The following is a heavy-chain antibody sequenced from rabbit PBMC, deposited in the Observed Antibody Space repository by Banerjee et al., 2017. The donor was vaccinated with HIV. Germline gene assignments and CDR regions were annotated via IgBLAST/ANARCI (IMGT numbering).Heavy chain of an antibody. J-gene: IGHJ4*01. CDR1: GIDFRSYG. Sequence: QEQLEESGGGLVKPEGSLTLSCKASGIDFRSYGLSWVRQAPGKGLEWIAYIYPDYGTADYASWVNGRFTISVDNAQNTVDLQMTSLTAADTATYFCARDLAGVIGWNFDLWGPGTLVTVS. V-gene: IGHV1S47*01. D-gene: IGHD4-1*01. CDR2: IYPDYGTA. CDR3: ARDLAGVIGWNFDL.